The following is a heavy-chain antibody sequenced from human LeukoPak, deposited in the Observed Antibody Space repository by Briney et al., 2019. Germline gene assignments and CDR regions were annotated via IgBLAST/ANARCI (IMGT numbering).Heavy chain of an antibody. CDR1: GYSFTSYT. CDR3: ARGHGSGYTNWFDP. J-gene: IGHJ5*02. D-gene: IGHD3-10*01. Sequence: ASVKVSRKASGYSFTSYTIHWVRQAPGQGLEWVGIINPTDGSAGFAQKFQGRVTMTRDMSTSTVYMEVRSLRSEDTAVYYCARGHGSGYTNWFDPWGQGTLVTVSS. CDR2: INPTDGSA. V-gene: IGHV1-46*01.